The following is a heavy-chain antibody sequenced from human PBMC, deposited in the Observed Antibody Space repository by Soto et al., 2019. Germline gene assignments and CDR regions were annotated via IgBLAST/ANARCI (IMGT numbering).Heavy chain of an antibody. V-gene: IGHV4-34*01. Sequence: PSGTLSLTCAVCGGSFSGYYWGWIRQPPGKGLEWIGEINHSGSTNYNPSLKSRVTISVDTSKNQFSLQLNSVTPEDTAVYYCARAPIAAAGKVWGQGTLVTV. CDR2: INHSGST. CDR1: GGSFSGYY. D-gene: IGHD6-13*01. J-gene: IGHJ4*02. CDR3: ARAPIAAAGKV.